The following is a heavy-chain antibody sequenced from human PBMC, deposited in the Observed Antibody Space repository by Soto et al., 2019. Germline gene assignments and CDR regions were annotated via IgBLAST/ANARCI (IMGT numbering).Heavy chain of an antibody. CDR1: GYTLTSYG. Sequence: GASGKVSCKASGYTLTSYGISWVRQAPGQGLEWMGGIIPIFGTANYAQKFQGRVTITADESTSTAYMELSSLRSEDTAVYYCASESQPGYCISTSCYPFDYWG. CDR2: IIPIFGTA. CDR3: ASESQPGYCISTSCYPFDY. J-gene: IGHJ4*01. V-gene: IGHV1-69*13. D-gene: IGHD2-2*01.